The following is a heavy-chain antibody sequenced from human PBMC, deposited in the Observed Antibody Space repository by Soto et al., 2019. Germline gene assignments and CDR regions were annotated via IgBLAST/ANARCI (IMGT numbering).Heavy chain of an antibody. CDR2: ISYDGSNK. CDR1: GFTFSSYG. V-gene: IGHV3-30*18. Sequence: QVQLVESGGGVVQPGRSLRLSCAASGFTFSSYGMHWVRQAPGKGLEWVAVISYDGSNKYYADSVKGRFTISRDNSKNTLYLQMNSLRAEDTAVYYCAKDPFGNSVYYYYMDVWDKGTTVTVSS. CDR3: AKDPFGNSVYYYYMDV. D-gene: IGHD1-7*01. J-gene: IGHJ6*03.